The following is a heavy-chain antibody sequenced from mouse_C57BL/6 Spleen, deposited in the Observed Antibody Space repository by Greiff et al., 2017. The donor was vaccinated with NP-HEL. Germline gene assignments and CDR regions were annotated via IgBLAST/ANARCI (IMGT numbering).Heavy chain of an antibody. D-gene: IGHD1-1*01. CDR1: GYAFSSSW. J-gene: IGHJ4*01. CDR2: IYPGDGDT. CDR3: AHPTYYGSSLYAMDD. Sequence: QVQLKQSGPELVKPGASVKISCKASGYAFSSSWMNWVKQRPGKGLEWIGRIYPGDGDTNYNGKFKGKATLTADKSSSTAYMQLSSLKSEDSAVYCSAHPTYYGSSLYAMDDWGQGTSVTVSS. V-gene: IGHV1-82*01.